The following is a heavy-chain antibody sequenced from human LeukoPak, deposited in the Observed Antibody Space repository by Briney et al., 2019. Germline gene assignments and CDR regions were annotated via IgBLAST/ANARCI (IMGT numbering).Heavy chain of an antibody. CDR3: AGEGGQWLVSDY. D-gene: IGHD6-19*01. J-gene: IGHJ4*02. Sequence: GGSLRLSCAASGFTFSSSAMHWVRQAPGKGLEWVAVISYDGNNKYYADSVKGRFTISRDNSKNTLYLQMNSLRTEDTAIYYCAGEGGQWLVSDYWGQGTLVTVSS. CDR2: ISYDGNNK. CDR1: GFTFSSSA. V-gene: IGHV3-30*04.